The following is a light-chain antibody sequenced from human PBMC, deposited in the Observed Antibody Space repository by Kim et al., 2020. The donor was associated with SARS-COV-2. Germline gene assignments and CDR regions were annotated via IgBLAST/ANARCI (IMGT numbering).Light chain of an antibody. CDR3: NSRDSSGPVV. Sequence: VALGQTVRITCQGDSLRDYYASWYQQKPGQAPVLVIYGKNSRPSGIPDRFSGSSTGNTASLTITGAQAEDEADYYCNSRDSSGPVVFGGGTKVTVL. CDR1: SLRDYY. CDR2: GKN. V-gene: IGLV3-19*01. J-gene: IGLJ2*01.